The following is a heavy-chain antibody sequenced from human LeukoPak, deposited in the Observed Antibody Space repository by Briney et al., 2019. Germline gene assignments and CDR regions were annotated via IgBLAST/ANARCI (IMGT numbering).Heavy chain of an antibody. CDR1: GGSISSYY. D-gene: IGHD3-3*02. J-gene: IGHJ3*02. CDR2: IYYSGST. V-gene: IGHV4-59*08. Sequence: SETLSLTCTVSGGSISSYYWSWIRQPPGKGLEWIGYIYYSGSTNYNPSLKSRVTISVDTSKNQFSLKLSSVTAADTAVYYCARSFQVDAFDIWGQGTMVTVPS. CDR3: ARSFQVDAFDI.